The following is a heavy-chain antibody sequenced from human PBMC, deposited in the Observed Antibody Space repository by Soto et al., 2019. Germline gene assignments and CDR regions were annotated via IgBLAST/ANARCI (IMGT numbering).Heavy chain of an antibody. CDR1: GGSISSSSSY. V-gene: IGHV4-39*01. CDR3: ATTRGIAVGGSFDY. CDR2: IYSGST. J-gene: IGHJ4*02. Sequence: SLTCTVSGGSISSSSSYWGWIRQPPGKGLEWIGTIYSGSTYYNPSLKSRVTISVDTSKNQFSLKLSSVAAADTAIYFCATTRGIAVGGSFDYWGQGNLVTVSS. D-gene: IGHD6-13*01.